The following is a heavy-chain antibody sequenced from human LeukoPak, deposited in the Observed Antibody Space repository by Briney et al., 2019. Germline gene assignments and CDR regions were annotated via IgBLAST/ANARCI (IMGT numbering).Heavy chain of an antibody. V-gene: IGHV1-2*02. Sequence: ASVKVSCRASGYTFTGYYMHWVRQAPGQGLEWMGWINPKSGGAQYAQKFQGRVTMTRDTSISTAYMELSSLRSDDTAVYYCARDPTTDYYDRSGWDFDYWGQGTLVTVSA. CDR2: INPKSGGA. CDR3: ARDPTTDYYDRSGWDFDY. J-gene: IGHJ4*02. D-gene: IGHD3-22*01. CDR1: GYTFTGYY.